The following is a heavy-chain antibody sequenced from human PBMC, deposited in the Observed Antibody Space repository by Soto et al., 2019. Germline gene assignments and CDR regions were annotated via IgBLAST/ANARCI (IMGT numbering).Heavy chain of an antibody. CDR2: ISWNSGII. Sequence: TGGSLRVSCAASGFTFDDYAMHWVRQAPGKGLEWVSVISWNSGIIGYADSVKGRFTISRDNAKNSLYLQMNSLRAEDTALYYCAKGSTYYYDSSGYYCDYWGQGTLVTGSS. V-gene: IGHV3-9*01. D-gene: IGHD3-22*01. CDR1: GFTFDDYA. CDR3: AKGSTYYYDSSGYYCDY. J-gene: IGHJ4*02.